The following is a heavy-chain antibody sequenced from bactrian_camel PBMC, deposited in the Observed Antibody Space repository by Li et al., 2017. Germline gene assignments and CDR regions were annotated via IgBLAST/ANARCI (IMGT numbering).Heavy chain of an antibody. CDR3: AADTPYLSLGCGTWREDFAY. Sequence: HVQLVESGGGSVQAGGSLTLSCAASGWTFGSRCQAWFRQAPGKEREGIAALNYGTSPVYADSVKGRFTISQDNAKKTTYLQMNSLEPEDTAVYTCAADTPYLSLGCGTWREDFAYWGQGTQVT. D-gene: IGHD2*01. V-gene: IGHV3S55*01. CDR1: GWTFGSRC. CDR2: LNYGTSP. J-gene: IGHJ6*01.